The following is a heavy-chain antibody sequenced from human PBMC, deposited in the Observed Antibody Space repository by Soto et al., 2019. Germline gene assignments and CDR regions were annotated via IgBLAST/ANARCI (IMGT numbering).Heavy chain of an antibody. J-gene: IGHJ4*02. CDR2: ISAYNGDT. V-gene: IGHV1-18*01. CDR1: GFTFITYG. CDR3: ARKAMGAPVDQ. Sequence: QVQLVQSGAEVKKPGASVKVSCKASGFTFITYGFTWVRQAPGQGLEWMGWISAYNGDTHYAQKVQGRVTMTTDTYTSTAYMELRSLTSADTAVYYCARKAMGAPVDQWGQGTLVIVSS. D-gene: IGHD5-18*01.